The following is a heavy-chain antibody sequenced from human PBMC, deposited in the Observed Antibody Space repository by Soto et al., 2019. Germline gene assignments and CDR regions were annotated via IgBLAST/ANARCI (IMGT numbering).Heavy chain of an antibody. CDR2: INPNSGGI. V-gene: IGHV1-2*04. D-gene: IGHD1-26*01. CDR1: GYTFTGYY. J-gene: IGHJ3*02. CDR3: AIGKVGALEAHAFYI. Sequence: ASVKVSCKASGYTFTGYYMHWVRPAPGQGLEWMGWINPNSGGINYAQKFQSWVTMTRYTSIGTAYIELSRLRSDDTAVYYFAIGKVGALEAHAFYIWAQGTLVTVSS.